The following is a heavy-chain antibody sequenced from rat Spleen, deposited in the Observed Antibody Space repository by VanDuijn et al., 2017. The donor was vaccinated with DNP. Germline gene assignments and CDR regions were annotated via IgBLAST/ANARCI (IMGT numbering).Heavy chain of an antibody. CDR2: ISSAGNT. J-gene: IGHJ3*01. V-gene: IGHV2-6*01. Sequence: QVQLKESGPGLVQPSQTLSLTCTVSGFSLDSYPVSWVRQPPGKGLEWIAAISSAGNTFYNSVLKSRLSFSRDPSKNQVILQMDSLQTEDTGIYFCTGGGNYIYPFTYWGQGTLVTVSS. CDR3: TGGGNYIYPFTY. D-gene: IGHD1-2*01. CDR1: GFSLDSYP.